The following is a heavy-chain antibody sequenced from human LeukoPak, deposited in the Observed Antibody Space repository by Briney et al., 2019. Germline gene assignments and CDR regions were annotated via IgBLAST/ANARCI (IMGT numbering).Heavy chain of an antibody. CDR1: GFTFSSYS. V-gene: IGHV3-21*01. CDR3: AGDKVVVIAYFDY. J-gene: IGHJ4*02. Sequence: GGSLRLSCAASGFTFSSYSMNWVRQAPGKGLEWVSSISSSSSYIYYADSVKGRFTISRDNAKNSLYLQMNSLRAEDTAVYYCAGDKVVVIAYFDYGGQGTLVTVSS. CDR2: ISSSSSYI. D-gene: IGHD2-21*01.